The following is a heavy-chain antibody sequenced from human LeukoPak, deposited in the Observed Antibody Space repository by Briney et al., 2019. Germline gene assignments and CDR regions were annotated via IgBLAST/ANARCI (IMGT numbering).Heavy chain of an antibody. D-gene: IGHD5-24*01. CDR3: AKGYNTDYFDY. J-gene: IGHJ4*02. CDR2: IWYDGSNK. CDR1: GFTFSSYG. Sequence: GGSLRLSCAASGFTFSSYGMHWVRQAPGKGLEWVAVIWYDGSNKYYADSVKGRFTISRDNSKNTLYLQMNSLRAEDTAVYYCAKGYNTDYFDYWGQRTLVTVSS. V-gene: IGHV3-33*06.